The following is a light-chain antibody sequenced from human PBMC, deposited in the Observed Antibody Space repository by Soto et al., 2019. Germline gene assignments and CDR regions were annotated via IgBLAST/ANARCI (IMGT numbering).Light chain of an antibody. CDR3: QQFNSYTIT. Sequence: AIQVPQSPSSLSASVGDRVTITCRASQDISGALAWYQQKPGKAPRLLIYDVSTLESGVPSRFSGSGSGTEFTLSISSLQPDDCGTYYGQQFNSYTITFGHGTRLESK. CDR2: DVS. J-gene: IGKJ5*01. CDR1: QDISGA. V-gene: IGKV1-13*02.